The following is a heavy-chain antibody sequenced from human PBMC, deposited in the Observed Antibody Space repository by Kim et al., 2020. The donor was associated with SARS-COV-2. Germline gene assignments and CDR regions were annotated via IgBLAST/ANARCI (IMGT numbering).Heavy chain of an antibody. CDR1: GFTFSSYA. Sequence: GGSLRLSCAASGFTFSSYAMSWVRQAPGKGLEWVSGISGSGGSTYYAGSVKGRFTISRDNSKNTLYLQMNSLRAEDTAVYYCAQAGWLPADTRPFDYCGQGTLVTISS. J-gene: IGHJ4*02. CDR2: ISGSGGST. CDR3: AQAGWLPADTRPFDY. V-gene: IGHV3-23*01. D-gene: IGHD5-12*01.